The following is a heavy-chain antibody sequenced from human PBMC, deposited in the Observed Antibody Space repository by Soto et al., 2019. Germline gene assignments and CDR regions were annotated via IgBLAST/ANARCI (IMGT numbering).Heavy chain of an antibody. CDR1: GGSISSSNW. CDR2: IYHSGST. V-gene: IGHV4-4*02. D-gene: IGHD6-25*01. CDR3: ARVAPEVFCGYVDNWFDP. Sequence: SETLSLTCAVSGGSISSSNWWSWVRQPPGKGLEWIGEIYHSGSTNYNPSLKSRVTISVDKSKNQFSLKLSSVTAADTAVYYCARVAPEVFCGYVDNWFDPWGQGTLVTVSS. J-gene: IGHJ5*02.